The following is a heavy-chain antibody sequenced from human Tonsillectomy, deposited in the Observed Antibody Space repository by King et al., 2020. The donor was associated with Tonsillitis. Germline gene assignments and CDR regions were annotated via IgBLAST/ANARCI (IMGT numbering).Heavy chain of an antibody. CDR3: ARVHDYGDYAADY. D-gene: IGHD4-17*01. Sequence: VQLVESGAEVKKPGASVKVSCKASGYTFTGYYMHWVRQAPGLGLEWMGWINPNSGGTNYAQKFQGRVTMTRDTSISTAYMELSRLRSDDTAVYYCARVHDYGDYAADYWGQGTLVTVSS. CDR2: INPNSGGT. V-gene: IGHV1-2*02. CDR1: GYTFTGYY. J-gene: IGHJ4*02.